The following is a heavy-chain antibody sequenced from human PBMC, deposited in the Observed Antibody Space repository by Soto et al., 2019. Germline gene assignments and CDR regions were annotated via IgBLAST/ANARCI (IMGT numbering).Heavy chain of an antibody. J-gene: IGHJ6*02. CDR3: AKRYGSGSYRDFNSYYGMDI. CDR1: RFTFRNYG. Sequence: PGGSLRLSCAASRFTFRNYGMSWVRQGPGKGLEWVSGISPTGEQRCYVDSVKGRFFISRDNSQNTLSLEMSNLRADDTAVYYCAKRYGSGSYRDFNSYYGMDIWGQGTSVTVSS. V-gene: IGHV3-23*01. CDR2: ISPTGEQR. D-gene: IGHD3-10*01.